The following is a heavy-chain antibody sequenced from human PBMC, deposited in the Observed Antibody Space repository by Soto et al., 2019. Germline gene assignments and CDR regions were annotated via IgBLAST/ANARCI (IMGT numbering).Heavy chain of an antibody. CDR3: ARSSMVRGVIITPFDY. CDR1: GYSISSGNW. V-gene: IGHV4-28*01. J-gene: IGHJ4*02. Sequence: SETLSLTCAVSGYSISSGNWWGWIRQPPGKGLEWIGYIYYSGTTYYNPSLKSRVTMSVDTSKNQFSLKLTSVTAVDTAVYYCARSSMVRGVIITPFDYWGQGTLVTVSS. D-gene: IGHD3-10*01. CDR2: IYYSGTT.